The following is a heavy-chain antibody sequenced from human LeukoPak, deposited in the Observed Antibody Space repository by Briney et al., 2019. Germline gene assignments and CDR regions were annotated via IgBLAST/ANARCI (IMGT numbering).Heavy chain of an antibody. CDR2: INTDGSST. J-gene: IGHJ4*02. Sequence: GGSLRLSCAAPGFTFSSYWMHWVRQAPGKGLVWVSRINTDGSSTSYADSVKGRFTISRDNARNTLYLQMSNLRAEDTAVYYCAKNRGTGMAFYDYWGQGTQVTVSS. CDR3: AKNRGTGMAFYDY. D-gene: IGHD5-18*01. V-gene: IGHV3-74*01. CDR1: GFTFSSYW.